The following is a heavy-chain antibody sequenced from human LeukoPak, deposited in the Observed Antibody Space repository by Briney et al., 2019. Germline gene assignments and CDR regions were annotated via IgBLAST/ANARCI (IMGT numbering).Heavy chain of an antibody. CDR3: ARDKYGSNSASTGMDV. J-gene: IGHJ6*02. D-gene: IGHD4-23*01. CDR1: GFTFSSYA. V-gene: IGHV3-23*01. CDR2: ISGSGGST. Sequence: PGGSLRLSCAASGFTFSSYAMNWVRQAPGKGLEWVSGISGSGGSTYYADSVKGRFTISRDNAKNSLYLQMNSLRPEDTAVYYCARDKYGSNSASTGMDVWGQGTTVTVSS.